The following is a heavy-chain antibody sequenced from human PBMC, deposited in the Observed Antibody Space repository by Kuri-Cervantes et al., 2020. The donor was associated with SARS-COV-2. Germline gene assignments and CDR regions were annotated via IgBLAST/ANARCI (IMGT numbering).Heavy chain of an antibody. CDR1: GYSFTSYW. Sequence: GGSLRLSCKGSGYSFTSYWIGWVRQMPGKGLEWMGIIYPGDSDTRYSPSFPGQFTISADKSISTAYLQWSSLKASDTAMYYCARRRDFWSGSPFDYWGQGTLVTVSS. V-gene: IGHV5-51*01. CDR2: IYPGDSDT. CDR3: ARRRDFWSGSPFDY. D-gene: IGHD3-3*01. J-gene: IGHJ4*02.